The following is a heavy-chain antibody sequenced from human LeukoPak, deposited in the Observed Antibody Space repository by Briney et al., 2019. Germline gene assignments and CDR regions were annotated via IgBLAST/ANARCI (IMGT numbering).Heavy chain of an antibody. Sequence: ASVKVSCKASGDTFGNYAINWVRQPPGQGLEWMGRIIPIFPKTDYAQKFQGRVTITADKSTSTAYLELSSLSSEDTAVYYCARDPKVIVVPDSRNDRNDPWGQGTLVTVSS. V-gene: IGHV1-69*04. D-gene: IGHD1-1*01. CDR1: GDTFGNYA. CDR2: IIPIFPKT. J-gene: IGHJ5*02. CDR3: ARDPKVIVVPDSRNDRNDP.